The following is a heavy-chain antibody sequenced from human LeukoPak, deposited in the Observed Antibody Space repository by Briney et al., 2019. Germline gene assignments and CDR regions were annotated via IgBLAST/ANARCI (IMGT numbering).Heavy chain of an antibody. D-gene: IGHD3-9*01. V-gene: IGHV3-30*04. CDR1: GFTFSSYA. CDR2: ISYDGSNK. Sequence: PGRSLRLSCAASGFTFSSYAMHWVRQAPGKGLEWVAVISYDGSNKYYADSVKGRFTISRDNSKNTLYLQMNSLRAEDTAVYYCTALRYYDILTGYYWGQGTLVTVSS. J-gene: IGHJ4*02. CDR3: TALRYYDILTGYY.